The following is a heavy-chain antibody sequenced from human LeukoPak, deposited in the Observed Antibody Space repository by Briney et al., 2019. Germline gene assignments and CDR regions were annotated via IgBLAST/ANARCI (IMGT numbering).Heavy chain of an antibody. D-gene: IGHD4-17*01. V-gene: IGHV3-43*02. CDR2: ISGDGGST. CDR1: GFTFDDYA. Sequence: GGSLRLSCAASGFTFDDYAMRWVRHAPGKGMEWVSLISGDGGSTYYADSVKGRFTISRDNSKNSLYLQMNSLRTEDTALYYCAKGMTTVTRDAFDIWGQGTMVTVSS. J-gene: IGHJ3*02. CDR3: AKGMTTVTRDAFDI.